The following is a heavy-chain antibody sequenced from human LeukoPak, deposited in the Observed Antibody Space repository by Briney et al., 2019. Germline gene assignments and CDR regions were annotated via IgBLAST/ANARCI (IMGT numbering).Heavy chain of an antibody. CDR1: GGSISSYY. CDR3: ARVSRMRYYYMDV. CDR2: IYYSGST. J-gene: IGHJ6*03. Sequence: SETLSLTCTVSGGSISSYYWSWIRQPPGKGLEWSGYIYYSGSTNYNPSLKSRVTISVDTSKNQFSLKLSSVTAADTAVYYCARVSRMRYYYMDVWGKGTTVTVSS. V-gene: IGHV4-59*01.